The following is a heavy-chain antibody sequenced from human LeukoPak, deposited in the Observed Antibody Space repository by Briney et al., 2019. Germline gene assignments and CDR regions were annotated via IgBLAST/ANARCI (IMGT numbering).Heavy chain of an antibody. J-gene: IGHJ6*02. CDR1: GFTFSSYA. Sequence: GGSLRLSCAASGFTFSSYAMHWVRQAPGKGLEWVAVISYDGSNKQYADSVKGRFTISRDNSKNTLYLQMNSLRAEDTAVYYCARDPKRPRPLLRFLDPYYYYGMDVWGQGTTVTVSS. CDR3: ARDPKRPRPLLRFLDPYYYYGMDV. V-gene: IGHV3-30*04. D-gene: IGHD3-3*01. CDR2: ISYDGSNK.